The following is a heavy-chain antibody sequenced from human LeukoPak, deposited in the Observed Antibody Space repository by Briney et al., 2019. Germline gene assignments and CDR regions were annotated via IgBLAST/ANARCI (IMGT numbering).Heavy chain of an antibody. V-gene: IGHV3-30*03. CDR3: ARDPITMVRGVRSYYFDY. CDR2: ISYDGSNK. D-gene: IGHD3-10*01. CDR1: GFTFSSYG. J-gene: IGHJ4*02. Sequence: PGRSLRLSCAASGFTFSSYGMHWVRQAPGKGLEWVAVISYDGSNKYYADSVKGRFTISRDNSKNTLYLQMNSLRAEDTAVYYCARDPITMVRGVRSYYFDYWGQGTLVTVSS.